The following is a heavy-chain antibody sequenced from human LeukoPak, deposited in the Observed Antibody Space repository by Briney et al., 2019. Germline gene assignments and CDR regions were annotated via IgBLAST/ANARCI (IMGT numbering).Heavy chain of an antibody. V-gene: IGHV3-48*03. CDR3: AELGTTMIGGV. Sequence: GGSLRLSCAASGFTFSSYAMNWVRQAPGKGLEWVSYISSSGSTIYYADSVKGRFTISRDNAKNSLYLQMNSLRAEDTAVYYCAELGTTMIGGVWGKGTTVTISS. J-gene: IGHJ6*04. D-gene: IGHD3-10*02. CDR1: GFTFSSYA. CDR2: ISSSGSTI.